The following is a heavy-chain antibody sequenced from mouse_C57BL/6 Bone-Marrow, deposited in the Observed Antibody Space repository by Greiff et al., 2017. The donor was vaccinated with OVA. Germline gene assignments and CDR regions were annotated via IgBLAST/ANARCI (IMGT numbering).Heavy chain of an antibody. CDR1: GFTFRDYY. CDR3: AREGCDYGRRARDY. D-gene: IGHD1-1*01. CDR2: INYDGCST. J-gene: IGHJ4*01. V-gene: IGHV5-16*01. Sequence: EVKLVESEGGFVQPGSSMKLPCTASGFTFRDYYMAWVRPVPEKGPEWVANINYDGCSTYHPDSLKSRFIISRDNAKNNLYLQMISLKSEDTATDYYAREGCDYGRRARDYWDQGTAATVTS.